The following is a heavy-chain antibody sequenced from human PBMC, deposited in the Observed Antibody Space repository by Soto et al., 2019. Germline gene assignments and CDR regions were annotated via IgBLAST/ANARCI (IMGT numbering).Heavy chain of an antibody. CDR2: IYPGDSDT. CDR3: ARQYSYGAALWIRNYYYYGMDV. Sequence: PGESLKISCKGSGYSFTSYWIGWVRQMPGKGLEWMGIIYPGDSDTRYSPSFQGQVTISADKSISTAYLQWSSLKASDTAMYYCARQYSYGAALWIRNYYYYGMDVWGQGTTVTVSS. V-gene: IGHV5-51*01. J-gene: IGHJ6*02. D-gene: IGHD5-18*01. CDR1: GYSFTSYW.